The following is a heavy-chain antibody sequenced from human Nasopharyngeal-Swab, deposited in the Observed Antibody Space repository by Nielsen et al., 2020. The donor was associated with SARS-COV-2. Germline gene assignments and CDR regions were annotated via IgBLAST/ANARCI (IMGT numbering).Heavy chain of an antibody. Sequence: GGSLRLSCAASGFTFRSYSMNWVRQAPGKGLEWVSSISSSSSYIYYADSVRGRFTISRDNAKNSLYLQMNSLRAEDTAVYYCARDGSLYSSGWYISGLDIWGQGTIVTVSS. CDR3: ARDGSLYSSGWYISGLDI. CDR2: ISSSSSYI. V-gene: IGHV3-21*01. D-gene: IGHD6-19*01. CDR1: GFTFRSYS. J-gene: IGHJ3*02.